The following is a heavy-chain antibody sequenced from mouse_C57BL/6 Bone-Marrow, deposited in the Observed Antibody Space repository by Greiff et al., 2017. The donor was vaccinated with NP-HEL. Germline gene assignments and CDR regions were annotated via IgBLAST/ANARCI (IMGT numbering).Heavy chain of an antibody. V-gene: IGHV5-4*03. Sequence: EVKLVESGGGLVKPGGSLKLSCAASGFTFSSYAMSWVRQTPEKRLEWVATISDGGSYTYYPDNVKGRFTISRDNAKNNLYLQMSHLKSKDTAMYYCARAGYYGSSYAMDYWGQGTSVTVSS. CDR1: GFTFSSYA. D-gene: IGHD1-1*01. CDR3: ARAGYYGSSYAMDY. CDR2: ISDGGSYT. J-gene: IGHJ4*01.